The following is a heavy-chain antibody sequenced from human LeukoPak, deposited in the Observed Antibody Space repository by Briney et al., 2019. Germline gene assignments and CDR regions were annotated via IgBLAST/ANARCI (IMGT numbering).Heavy chain of an antibody. D-gene: IGHD6-13*01. CDR3: ARGYLFCCSSTRYYFDY. Sequence: ASVNVSCKASGYTFTGYYMHWVRHAPGQGHERRVWFNPNSGGTKYAQKLEGRVTMTTDTSTSTAYMEVRSLRSDDTAVYYCARGYLFCCSSTRYYFDYWGQGTLVTVSS. CDR1: GYTFTGYY. J-gene: IGHJ4*02. CDR2: FNPNSGGT. V-gene: IGHV1-2*02.